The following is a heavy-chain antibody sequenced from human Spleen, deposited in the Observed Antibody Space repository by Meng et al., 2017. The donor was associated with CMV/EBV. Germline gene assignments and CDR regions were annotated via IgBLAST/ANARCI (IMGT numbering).Heavy chain of an antibody. CDR2: ITPMFDIR. Sequence: SVKVSCKASGGTFSSYAINWVRQAPGQGLEWVGEITPMFDIRKYAQKLQGRVTTSADKSTRTAYMELSSLRSEDTAVYYCAKNIGSYYSDAFDIWGQGTMVTVSS. CDR3: AKNIGSYYSDAFDI. V-gene: IGHV1-69*10. CDR1: GGTFSSYA. D-gene: IGHD1-26*01. J-gene: IGHJ3*02.